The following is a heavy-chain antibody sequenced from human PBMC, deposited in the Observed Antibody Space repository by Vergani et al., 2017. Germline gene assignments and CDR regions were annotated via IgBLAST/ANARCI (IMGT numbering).Heavy chain of an antibody. CDR2: VYPEDGET. Sequence: EVQLVQSGAEVKKPGVTMKISCKVSGYTFTDHYMHWVKQAPGKGLEWMGLVYPEDGETIYAEKFKGRVTIAGDTSTDTAHLELSSLRSEDTAVYYCATPQTVTTGGMEVWGRGTTVIVSS. D-gene: IGHD4-17*01. V-gene: IGHV1-69-2*01. CDR3: ATPQTVTTGGMEV. CDR1: GYTFTDHY. J-gene: IGHJ6*01.